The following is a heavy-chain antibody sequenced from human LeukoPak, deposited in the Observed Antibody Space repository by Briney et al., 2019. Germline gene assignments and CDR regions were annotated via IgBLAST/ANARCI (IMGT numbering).Heavy chain of an antibody. CDR3: ARRRYRVVATMRFDP. J-gene: IGHJ5*02. D-gene: IGHD5-12*01. V-gene: IGHV1-8*01. Sequence: ASVTVSCTASGYTFTSYDINWVRQATGQGLEWTGWMNPNSGNTGYAQKFQGRVTMTRNTSISTAYMELSSLRSEDTAVYYCARRRYRVVATMRFDPWGQGTLVTVSS. CDR2: MNPNSGNT. CDR1: GYTFTSYD.